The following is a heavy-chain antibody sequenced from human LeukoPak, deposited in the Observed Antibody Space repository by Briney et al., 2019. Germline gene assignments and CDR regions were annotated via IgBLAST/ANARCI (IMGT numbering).Heavy chain of an antibody. CDR2: INTDGSST. CDR3: ARDVLPGAFDI. Sequence: PGGSLRLSCAASGFTFRNFWMHWVRQAPGKGLVWVSRINTDGSSTNYADSVKGRFTISRDNAKNTLYLQMNSLRAEDTAVYYCARDVLPGAFDIWGQGTMVTVSS. CDR1: GFTFRNFW. V-gene: IGHV3-74*01. J-gene: IGHJ3*02. D-gene: IGHD2-8*02.